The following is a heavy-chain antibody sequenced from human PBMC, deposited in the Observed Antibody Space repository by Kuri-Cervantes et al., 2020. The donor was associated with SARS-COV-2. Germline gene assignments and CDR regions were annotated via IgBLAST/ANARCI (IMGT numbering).Heavy chain of an antibody. V-gene: IGHV3-11*04. CDR2: ISSSGSTI. J-gene: IGHJ4*02. CDR1: GFTFSDYY. Sequence: GESLKISCAASGFTFSDYYMSWIRQAPGKGLEWVSYISSSGSTIYYADSVKGRFTISRDNAKNSLYLQMNSLRAEDTAVYYCARDLNGDYLVDYWGQGTLVTVSS. D-gene: IGHD4-17*01. CDR3: ARDLNGDYLVDY.